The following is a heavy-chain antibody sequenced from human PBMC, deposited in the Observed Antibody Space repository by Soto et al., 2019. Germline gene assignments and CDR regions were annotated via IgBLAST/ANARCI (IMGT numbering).Heavy chain of an antibody. Sequence: QVQLQESGPGLVKPSQTLSLTCTVSGGSISSGGYYWSWIRQHPGKGLEWIGYIYYSGSTYYNPSLKSRVTISVDTSKNQFSLKLSSVTAADTAVYYCARGLERLVTHLNWFDPWGQGTLFTVSS. J-gene: IGHJ5*02. CDR1: GGSISSGGYY. D-gene: IGHD1-1*01. CDR3: ARGLERLVTHLNWFDP. V-gene: IGHV4-31*03. CDR2: IYYSGST.